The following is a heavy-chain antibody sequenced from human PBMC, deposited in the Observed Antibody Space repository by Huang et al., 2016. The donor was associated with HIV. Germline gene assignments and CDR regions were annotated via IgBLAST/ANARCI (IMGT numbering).Heavy chain of an antibody. J-gene: IGHJ5*02. CDR2: VNPKSGAT. CDR1: GNIFTDYY. Sequence: QVQLVQSGAEVKKPGASVKVSCRTSGNIFTDYYIHWVRQAPGQGLEWMGCVNPKSGATNQAQRVQGRLHMTTDTSTSAVYMELANLRSDDTAVYYCARAVVRGLIIRFDPWGQGTLVTVSS. CDR3: ARAVVRGLIIRFDP. D-gene: IGHD3-10*01. V-gene: IGHV1-2*02.